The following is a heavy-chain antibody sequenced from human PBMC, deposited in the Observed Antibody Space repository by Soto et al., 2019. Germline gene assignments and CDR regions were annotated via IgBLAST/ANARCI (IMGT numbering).Heavy chain of an antibody. CDR2: IIPIFGTA. Sequence: GASVKVSCKASGGTFSSYAISWVRQAPGQRLEWMGGIIPIFGTANYAQKFQGRVTITADESTSTAYMELSSLRSEDTAVYYCASVYYDSSGYYNGNVNWGQGTLVTVSS. CDR3: ASVYYDSSGYYNGNVN. D-gene: IGHD3-22*01. J-gene: IGHJ4*02. CDR1: GGTFSSYA. V-gene: IGHV1-69*13.